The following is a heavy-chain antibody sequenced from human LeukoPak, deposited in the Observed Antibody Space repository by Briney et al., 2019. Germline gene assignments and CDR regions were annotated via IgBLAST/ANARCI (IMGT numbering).Heavy chain of an antibody. CDR3: ARETDYGDHDY. CDR1: GFTFSSYA. J-gene: IGHJ4*02. D-gene: IGHD4-17*01. CDR2: ISSNGGST. Sequence: PGGSLRLSCAASGFTFSSYAMNWVRQAPGKGLEYVSAISSNGGSTYYANSVKGRFTISRDNSKNTLYLQMGSLRAEDMAVYYCARETDYGDHDYWGQGTLVTVSS. V-gene: IGHV3-64*01.